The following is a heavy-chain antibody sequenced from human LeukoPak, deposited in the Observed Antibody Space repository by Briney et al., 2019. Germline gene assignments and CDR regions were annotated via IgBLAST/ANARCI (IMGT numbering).Heavy chain of an antibody. Sequence: ASVKVSCKASGGTFSSYAISWVRQAPGQGLEWMGGIIPIFGTANYAQKFQGRVTMTEDTSTDTAYMELSSLRSEDTAVYYCATLAFNWFDPWGQGTLVTVSS. CDR3: ATLAFNWFDP. J-gene: IGHJ5*02. CDR2: IIPIFGTA. CDR1: GGTFSSYA. V-gene: IGHV1-69*06.